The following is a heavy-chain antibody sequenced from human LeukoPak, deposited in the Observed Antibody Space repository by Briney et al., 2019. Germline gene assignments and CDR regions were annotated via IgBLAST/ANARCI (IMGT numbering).Heavy chain of an antibody. CDR1: GFTFSSYA. D-gene: IGHD6-19*01. V-gene: IGHV3-64*01. J-gene: IGHJ4*02. CDR2: ISSNGGST. Sequence: GGSLRLSCAASGFTFSSYAMHWVRQAPGKGLEYVSAISSNGGSTYYANSVKGRFTISRDNSKNTLYLQMGSLRAEDMAVYYCARGPYSSGWFTRKSKVPYYFDYWGQGTLVTVSS. CDR3: ARGPYSSGWFTRKSKVPYYFDY.